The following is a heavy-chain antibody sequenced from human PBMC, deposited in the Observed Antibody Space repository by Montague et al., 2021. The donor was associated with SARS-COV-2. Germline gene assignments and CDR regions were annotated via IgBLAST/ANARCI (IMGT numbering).Heavy chain of an antibody. CDR1: GFSFRDYE. Sequence: SLRLSCAASGFSFRDYEISWVRQAPGKGLEWLSYISSSAFTIHYAESVKGRFGISRDNAKNSLFLQMDSLRPDDTAPYYCVRVGYCISTSCFPALGFGMWGLGTMVTVSS. D-gene: IGHD2-2*01. J-gene: IGHJ3*02. V-gene: IGHV3-11*04. CDR3: VRVGYCISTSCFPALGFGM. CDR2: ISSSAFTI.